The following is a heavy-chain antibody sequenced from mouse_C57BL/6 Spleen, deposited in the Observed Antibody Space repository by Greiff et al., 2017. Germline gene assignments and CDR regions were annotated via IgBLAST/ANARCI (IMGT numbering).Heavy chain of an antibody. D-gene: IGHD1-1*01. CDR3: ASHYYGSRYGFDY. J-gene: IGHJ2*01. CDR2: IDPSDSYT. Sequence: VQLQQPGAELVMPGASVKLSCKASGYTFTSYWMHWVKQRPGQGLEWIGEIDPSDSYTNYNQKFKGKSTLTVDKSSSTAYMQHSSLTSEDSAVYYCASHYYGSRYGFDYWGQGTTLTVSS. CDR1: GYTFTSYW. V-gene: IGHV1-69*01.